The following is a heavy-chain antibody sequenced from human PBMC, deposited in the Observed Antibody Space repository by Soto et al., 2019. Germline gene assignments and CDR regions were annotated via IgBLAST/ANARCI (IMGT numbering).Heavy chain of an antibody. CDR1: GFTFSSYA. V-gene: IGHV3-23*01. CDR2: ISGGGGST. J-gene: IGHJ4*02. Sequence: SLRLSCAASGFTFSSYAMSWVRQAPGKGLEWVSAISGGGGSTYNADSVKGRFTISRDNSKNTLYLQMNSLRAGDTAVYYCARPNLYCSSTSCYDYWGRGTLVTVSS. CDR3: ARPNLYCSSTSCYDY. D-gene: IGHD2-2*01.